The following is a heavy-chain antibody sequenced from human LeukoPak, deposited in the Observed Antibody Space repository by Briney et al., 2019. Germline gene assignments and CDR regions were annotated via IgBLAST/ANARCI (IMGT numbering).Heavy chain of an antibody. CDR2: IYTSGST. V-gene: IGHV4-4*07. CDR3: ARHTIVVVVAATNWFDP. Sequence: SETLSLTCTVSGGSISSYYWSWIRQPAGKGLEWIGRIYTSGSTNYNPSLKSRVTMSVDTSKNQFPLKLSSVTAADTAVYYCARHTIVVVVAATNWFDPWGQGTLVTVSS. J-gene: IGHJ5*02. CDR1: GGSISSYY. D-gene: IGHD2-15*01.